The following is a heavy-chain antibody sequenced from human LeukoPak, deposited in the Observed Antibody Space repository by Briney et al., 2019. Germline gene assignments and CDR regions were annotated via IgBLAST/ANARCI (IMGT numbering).Heavy chain of an antibody. CDR1: GFTFSNAW. CDR2: IKSKTDGGTT. D-gene: IGHD3-3*01. J-gene: IGHJ3*02. V-gene: IGHV3-15*01. CDR3: TTDYYDFWSGYNDAFDI. Sequence: GGSLRLSCAASGFTFSNAWMSWVRQAPGEGLEWVGRIKSKTDGGTTDYAAPVKGRFTISRDDSKNTLYLQMNSLKTEDTAVYYCTTDYYDFWSGYNDAFDIWGQGTMVTVSS.